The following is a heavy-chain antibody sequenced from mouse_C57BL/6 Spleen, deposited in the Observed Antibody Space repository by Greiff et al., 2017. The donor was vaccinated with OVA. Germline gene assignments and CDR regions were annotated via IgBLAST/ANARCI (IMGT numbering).Heavy chain of an antibody. CDR2: ISYDGSN. D-gene: IGHD3-3*01. CDR1: GYSITSGYY. CDR3: ARAGTGRLAY. J-gene: IGHJ3*01. Sequence: ESGPGLVKPSQSLSLTCSVTGYSITSGYYWNWIRQFPGNKLEWMGYISYDGSNNYNPSLKNRISITRDTSKNQFFLKLNSVTTEDTATYYCARAGTGRLAYWGQGTLVTVSA. V-gene: IGHV3-6*01.